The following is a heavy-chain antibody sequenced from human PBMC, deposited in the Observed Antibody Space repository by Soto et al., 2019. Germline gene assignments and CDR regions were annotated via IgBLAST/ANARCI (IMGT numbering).Heavy chain of an antibody. D-gene: IGHD3-22*01. CDR1: GGSISIYY. J-gene: IGHJ6*02. V-gene: IGHV4-59*01. CDR3: AIDYYYDSRGHPGAYYYGMDV. CDR2: ISYSGST. Sequence: SETLSLTCTVSGGSISIYYWSWIRHPPGKGLEWIGHISYSGSTNYNPSLKSRVTISVDTSKNHVSPKVSSVTAADTAVYYCAIDYYYDSRGHPGAYYYGMDVWGQGTTVTVSS.